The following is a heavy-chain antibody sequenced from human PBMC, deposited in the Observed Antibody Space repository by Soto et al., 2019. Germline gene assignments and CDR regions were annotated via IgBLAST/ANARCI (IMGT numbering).Heavy chain of an antibody. CDR1: GYILTGYS. V-gene: IGHV1-2*02. Sequence: QVYLVQSGAEVRRPGASVKVSCTAFGYILTGYSLHWVRQAPGQDLEWMGWIDPNSGATNSAERFHGRVSMTRDTSISAAYLELSSLRSDDTAVYYCARGYGSSPNMELRFGMDVWGQGTTISVSS. CDR3: ARGYGSSPNMELRFGMDV. D-gene: IGHD5-18*01. J-gene: IGHJ6*02. CDR2: IDPNSGAT.